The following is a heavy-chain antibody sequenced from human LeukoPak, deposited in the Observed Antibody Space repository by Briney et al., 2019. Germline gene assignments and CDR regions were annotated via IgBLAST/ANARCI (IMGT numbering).Heavy chain of an antibody. J-gene: IGHJ4*02. CDR2: INPSGGST. V-gene: IGHV1-46*01. CDR1: GYTFTSYY. CDR3: ARERPGGYFDY. Sequence: ASVKVSCKASGYTFTSYYMHWVRQAPGQGLEWMGIINPSGGSTSYAQKFQGRATMTRDTSTSTIYMELSSLRSEDTAVYYCARERPGGYFDYWGQGTLVTVSS. D-gene: IGHD2-8*02.